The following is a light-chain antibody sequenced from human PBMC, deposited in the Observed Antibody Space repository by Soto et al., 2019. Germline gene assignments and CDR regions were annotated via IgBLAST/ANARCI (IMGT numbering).Light chain of an antibody. CDR3: QQHKDYPLT. CDR2: AAS. J-gene: IGKJ4*01. V-gene: IGKV1-9*01. CDR1: HDISSY. Sequence: DIQMPHSPPSLSASVGDRVTITCRASHDISSYLTWYQQKPGKAPTVLIYAASTLQGGVPSRFSGSGSGTEFTLTISSLQSEDFASYYCQQHKDYPLTFGRGAKVDIK.